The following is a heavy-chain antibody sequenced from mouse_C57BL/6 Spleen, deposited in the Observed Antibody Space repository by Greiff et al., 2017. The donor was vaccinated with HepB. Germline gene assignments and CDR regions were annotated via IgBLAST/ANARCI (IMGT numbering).Heavy chain of an antibody. D-gene: IGHD2-10*02. J-gene: IGHJ4*01. V-gene: IGHV5-16*01. Sequence: EVKVVESEGGLVQPGSSMKLSCTASGFTFSDYYMAWVRQVPEKGLEWVANINYDGSSTYYLDSLKSRFIISRDNAKNILYLQMSSLKSEDTATYYCAREYGNYSYYAMDYWGQGTSVTVSS. CDR3: AREYGNYSYYAMDY. CDR1: GFTFSDYY. CDR2: INYDGSST.